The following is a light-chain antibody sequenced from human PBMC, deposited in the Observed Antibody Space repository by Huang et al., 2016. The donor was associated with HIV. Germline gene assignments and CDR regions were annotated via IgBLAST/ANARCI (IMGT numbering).Light chain of an antibody. CDR1: QDIGSF. V-gene: IGKV1-27*01. J-gene: IGKJ1*01. Sequence: DIQMTQSPASLSASTGVRVTLTCRASQDIGSFVAWVQQKPGKVPRLLIYGASMLHSGISSRFTGRWSGTAFTLTITNFQPEDVATYFCQRYDIAPRAFGQGTKV. CDR2: GAS. CDR3: QRYDIAPRA.